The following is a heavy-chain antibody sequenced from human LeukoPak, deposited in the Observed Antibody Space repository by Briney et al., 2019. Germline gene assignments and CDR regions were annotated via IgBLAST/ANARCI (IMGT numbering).Heavy chain of an antibody. Sequence: GASVKVSCKASGYTFTSYGISWVRQAPGQGLEWMGWISAYNGNTNYAQKLQGRVTMTTDTSTSTAYMELRSLRSDDTAVYYCARGDILTGPIIRGLYFDYWGQGTLVTVSS. CDR1: GYTFTSYG. V-gene: IGHV1-18*01. CDR3: ARGDILTGPIIRGLYFDY. CDR2: ISAYNGNT. D-gene: IGHD3-9*01. J-gene: IGHJ4*02.